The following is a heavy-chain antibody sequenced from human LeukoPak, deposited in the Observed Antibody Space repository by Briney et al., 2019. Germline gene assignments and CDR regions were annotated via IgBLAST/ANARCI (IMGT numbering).Heavy chain of an antibody. CDR3: ARVSTVTRLGFDY. J-gene: IGHJ4*02. D-gene: IGHD4-17*01. CDR1: GFTFSSYS. Sequence: GGPLRLSCAASGFTFSSYSMNWVRQAPGKGLEWVSSISSSSSYIYYADSVKGRFPISRDNAKNSLYLQMNSLRAEDTAVYYCARVSTVTRLGFDYWGQGALVTVSS. V-gene: IGHV3-21*01. CDR2: ISSSSSYI.